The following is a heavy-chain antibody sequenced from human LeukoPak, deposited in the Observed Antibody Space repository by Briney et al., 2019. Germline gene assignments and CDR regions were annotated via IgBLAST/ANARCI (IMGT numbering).Heavy chain of an antibody. CDR2: IYPGDSDT. Sequence: GESLKISCKGSGYSFPHHWIAWVRQLPGKGLEWMGSIYPGDSDTRVSPSFQGQVTISADKSINTAFLQWHSLQASDTAIYCCLRRGGGSTWYSYWGPGTLVTVSS. D-gene: IGHD6-13*01. V-gene: IGHV5-51*01. CDR3: LRRGGGSTWYSY. J-gene: IGHJ4*02. CDR1: GYSFPHHW.